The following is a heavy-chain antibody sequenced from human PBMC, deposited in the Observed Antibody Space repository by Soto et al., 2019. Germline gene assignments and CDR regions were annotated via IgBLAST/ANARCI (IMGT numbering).Heavy chain of an antibody. V-gene: IGHV4-34*01. Sequence: SSETLSLTCAVYGGSFSGYYWSWIRQPPGKGLEWIGEINHSGSTNYNPSLKSRVTISVDTSKNQFSLKLSSATAADTAVYYCARDTTVTKGGYYYGMDVWGQGTTVTVSS. CDR1: GGSFSGYY. D-gene: IGHD4-4*01. CDR3: ARDTTVTKGGYYYGMDV. J-gene: IGHJ6*02. CDR2: INHSGST.